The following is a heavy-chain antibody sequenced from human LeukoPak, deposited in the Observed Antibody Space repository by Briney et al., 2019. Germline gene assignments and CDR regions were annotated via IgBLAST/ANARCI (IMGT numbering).Heavy chain of an antibody. V-gene: IGHV1-3*04. CDR3: ARRLGRSFDY. CDR1: GYTFTSYA. CDR2: INIGNGNT. J-gene: IGHJ4*02. Sequence: ASVTVSCKASGYTFTSYAMHWVRQAPGQRLEWMGWINIGNGNTKYSQNFQGRITITRDTSATTAYMDLSSLRSEDTAMYYCARRLGRSFDYWGQGTLVTVSS. D-gene: IGHD2-21*01.